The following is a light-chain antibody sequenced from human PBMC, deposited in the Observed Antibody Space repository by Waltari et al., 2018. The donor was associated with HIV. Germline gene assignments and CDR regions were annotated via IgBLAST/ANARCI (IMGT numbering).Light chain of an antibody. CDR1: QSVSSN. J-gene: IGKJ2*01. CDR3: QQYDNWPFT. CDR2: GAS. Sequence: EIVMTQSPATLSVSPGERATLSCRASQSVSSNLAWYQQKLGQAPRLRIYGASTRATGIPASFIGSGSWTEFTLTISSLQSEDFAVYYCQQYDNWPFTFGQGTKLEIK. V-gene: IGKV3-15*01.